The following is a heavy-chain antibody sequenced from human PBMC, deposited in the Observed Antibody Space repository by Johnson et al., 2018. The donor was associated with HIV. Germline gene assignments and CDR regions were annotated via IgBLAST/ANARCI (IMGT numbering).Heavy chain of an antibody. D-gene: IGHD3-22*01. Sequence: QVQLVESGGGVVRPGGSLRLSCAASGFTFDDYGMSWVRQAPGKGLEWVSSIYSGGNTYHADSVMGRFTISRDNSKNTLYLQMHSLRAEDTAVYYCAKDRAEVVVVHDALDMWGQGTMVTVSS. J-gene: IGHJ3*02. CDR3: AKDRAEVVVVHDALDM. V-gene: IGHV3-NL1*01. CDR1: GFTFDDYG. CDR2: IYSGGNT.